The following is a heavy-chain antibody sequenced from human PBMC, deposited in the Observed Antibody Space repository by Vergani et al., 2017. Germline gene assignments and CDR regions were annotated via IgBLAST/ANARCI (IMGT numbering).Heavy chain of an antibody. D-gene: IGHD1-26*01. Sequence: EVQLLESGGGLVQPGGSLRLSCEASGFSFPGYAMSWVRQAPGKGLEWVSRVGFDGSDTVYADSVKGRFTISKDSAMNTVHLQMTNVRAEDTAVYFCARDGAGTIDFDYWGPGILGTVSS. CDR1: GFSFPGYA. CDR2: VGFDGSDT. V-gene: IGHV3-23*01. J-gene: IGHJ4*02. CDR3: ARDGAGTIDFDY.